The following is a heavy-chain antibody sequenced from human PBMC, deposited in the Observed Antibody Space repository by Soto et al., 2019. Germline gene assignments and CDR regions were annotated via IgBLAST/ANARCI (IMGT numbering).Heavy chain of an antibody. J-gene: IGHJ3*02. Sequence: GGSLRLSCAASGFTFSSYAMSWVRQAPGKGLEWVSAISGSGGSTYYADSVKGRFTISRDNSKNTLYLQMNSLRAEDTAVYYCAKDRVQGPEWELPPDAFDIWGQGTMVTVSS. V-gene: IGHV3-23*01. D-gene: IGHD1-26*01. CDR2: ISGSGGST. CDR3: AKDRVQGPEWELPPDAFDI. CDR1: GFTFSSYA.